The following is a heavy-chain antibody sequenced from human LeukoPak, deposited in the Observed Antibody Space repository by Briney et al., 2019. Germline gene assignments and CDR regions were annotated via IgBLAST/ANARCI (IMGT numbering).Heavy chain of an antibody. D-gene: IGHD3-3*01. V-gene: IGHV3-30-3*01. CDR2: ISYDGSNK. CDR1: GFTFSSYA. Sequence: GGSLRLSCAASGFTFSSYAMHWVRQAPGKGLEWVAVISYDGSNKYYADSVKGRFTISRDNSKNTLYLQMNSLRAEDTAVYYCARDYDFWSGYLDYWGQGTLVTVSS. J-gene: IGHJ4*02. CDR3: ARDYDFWSGYLDY.